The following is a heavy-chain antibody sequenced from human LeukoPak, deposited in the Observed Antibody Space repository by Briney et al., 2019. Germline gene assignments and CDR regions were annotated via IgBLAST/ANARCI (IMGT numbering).Heavy chain of an antibody. CDR2: MNPANGNT. CDR3: ARGFTYGHPLDY. CDR1: GYTFTSYD. D-gene: IGHD3-10*01. J-gene: IGHJ4*02. Sequence: GASVTVSCKASGYTFTSYDINWVRQVTGQRLEWMGWMNPANGNTGYVQNFQGRVTMTRDTSISTAYMELSSLTSEDTAVYYCARGFTYGHPLDYWGQGTLVTVSS. V-gene: IGHV1-8*01.